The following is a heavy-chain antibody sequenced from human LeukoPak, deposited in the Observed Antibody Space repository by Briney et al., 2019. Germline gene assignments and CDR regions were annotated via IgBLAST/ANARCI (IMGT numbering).Heavy chain of an antibody. CDR2: ISTSGDTI. CDR3: ARSPHYYFYMDV. CDR1: KFTFSNYD. V-gene: IGHV3-48*03. J-gene: IGHJ6*03. Sequence: PGGSLRLSCAASKFTFSNYDMNWVRQAPGKGLEWVSYISTSGDTIAFADAVRGRFAISRDNAKNSLSLQMDSLRAEDTAVYYCARSPHYYFYMDVWGKGTTVTISS.